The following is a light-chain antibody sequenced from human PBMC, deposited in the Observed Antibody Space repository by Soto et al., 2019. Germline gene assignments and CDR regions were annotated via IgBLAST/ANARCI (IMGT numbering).Light chain of an antibody. Sequence: EIVLTQSPATLSLSPGERATLSCRASQSVSSYLAWYQQKPGQAPRLLIYGASSRATGIPDRFSGSGSGTDFTLTISRLEPEDFALYYCQQYGYSPITFGQGTRLEIK. CDR2: GAS. J-gene: IGKJ5*01. V-gene: IGKV3-20*01. CDR3: QQYGYSPIT. CDR1: QSVSSY.